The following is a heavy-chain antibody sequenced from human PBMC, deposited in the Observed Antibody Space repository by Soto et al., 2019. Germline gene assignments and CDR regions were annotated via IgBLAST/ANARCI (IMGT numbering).Heavy chain of an antibody. CDR2: IYYSGST. CDR1: GSSISSYY. Sequence: QVQLQESGPGLVKPSETLSLTCTVSGSSISSYYWSWIRQPPGKGLEWIGHIYYSGSTNYNPSLKSRVTISIDTSKNQFSLKLSSVTAADTAVYYCARRVKYGSGRRPAYYFDYWGQGTLVTVSS. J-gene: IGHJ4*02. V-gene: IGHV4-59*01. CDR3: ARRVKYGSGRRPAYYFDY. D-gene: IGHD3-10*01.